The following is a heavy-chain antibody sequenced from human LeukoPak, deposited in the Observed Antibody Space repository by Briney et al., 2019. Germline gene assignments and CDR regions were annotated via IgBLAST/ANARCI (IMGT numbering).Heavy chain of an antibody. J-gene: IGHJ4*02. CDR2: IKQDGSEK. Sequence: GGSLRLSCAAPGFTFSSYWMSWVRQAPGKGLEWVANIKQDGSEKYYVDSVKGRFTISRDNAKNSLYLQMNSLRAEDTAVYYCARAPRGHYYDSSGYYYGLVYFDYWGQGTLVTVSS. CDR3: ARAPRGHYYDSSGYYYGLVYFDY. D-gene: IGHD3-22*01. V-gene: IGHV3-7*01. CDR1: GFTFSSYW.